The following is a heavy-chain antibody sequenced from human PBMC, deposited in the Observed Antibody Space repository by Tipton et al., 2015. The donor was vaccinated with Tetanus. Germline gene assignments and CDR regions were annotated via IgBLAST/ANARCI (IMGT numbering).Heavy chain of an antibody. CDR2: VSKDGNNI. Sequence: SLRLSCAGSGFNFGGFGMHWVRQAPGKGLEWVAVVSKDGNNIQYGDSLKGRFTISRDNSKNTVYLQMNSLGYEDTAVYYCAASILMPRGDHFDSWGQGTPVTVSS. V-gene: IGHV3-30*03. CDR3: AASILMPRGDHFDS. J-gene: IGHJ5*01. D-gene: IGHD3-10*01. CDR1: GFNFGGFG.